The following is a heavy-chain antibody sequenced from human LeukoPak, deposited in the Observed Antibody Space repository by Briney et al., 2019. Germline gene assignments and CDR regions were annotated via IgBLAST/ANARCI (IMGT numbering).Heavy chain of an antibody. J-gene: IGHJ3*02. Sequence: GGSLRLSCAASGFTFSSYAMSWVRQAPGKGLEWVAVISYDGSNKYYADSVKGRFTISRDNSKNTLYLQMNSLRAEDTAVYYCAKGGSSSWYNDAFDIWGQGTMVTVSS. V-gene: IGHV3-30*18. CDR3: AKGGSSSWYNDAFDI. D-gene: IGHD6-13*01. CDR2: ISYDGSNK. CDR1: GFTFSSYA.